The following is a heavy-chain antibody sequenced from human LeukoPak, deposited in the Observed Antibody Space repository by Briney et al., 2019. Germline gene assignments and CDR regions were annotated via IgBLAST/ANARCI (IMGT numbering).Heavy chain of an antibody. CDR2: IYYSGST. CDR3: ARLGYYYCSGRYWADAFDI. CDR1: GGSISSYY. J-gene: IGHJ3*02. V-gene: IGHV4-59*08. Sequence: SETLSLTCTVSGGSISSYYWSWIRQPPGKGLEWIGYIYYSGSTNYNPSLKSRVTISVDTSKNQLSLKLSSVTAADTAVYYCARLGYYYCSGRYWADAFDIWGQGTMVTVSS. D-gene: IGHD3-10*01.